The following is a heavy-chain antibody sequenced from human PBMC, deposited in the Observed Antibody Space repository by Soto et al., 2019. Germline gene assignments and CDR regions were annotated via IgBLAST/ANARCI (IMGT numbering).Heavy chain of an antibody. D-gene: IGHD6-19*01. CDR3: ARGPQGIAVAGRFDP. J-gene: IGHJ5*02. CDR1: GFTFSSYS. Sequence: EVQLVESGGGLVQPGGSLRLSCAASGFTFSSYSMNWVRQAPGKGLEWVSSISSSSSYIYYADSVKGLFTISRDNAKNALYLQMNSMRAEDTAVYYCARGPQGIAVAGRFDPWGQGTLVTFSA. CDR2: ISSSSSYI. V-gene: IGHV3-21*01.